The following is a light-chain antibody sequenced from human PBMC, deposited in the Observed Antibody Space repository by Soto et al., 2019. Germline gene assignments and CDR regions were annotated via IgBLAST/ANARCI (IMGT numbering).Light chain of an antibody. Sequence: QSALTQPPSASGSPGQSVTISCTRTSSDVGGYKFVSWYQQHPGKAPKLIIYEVNQRPSGVPDRFSGSKSDNTASLAVSGLQAEDEADYYCSSYAGSNNLLFGGGTKLTVL. CDR1: SSDVGGYKF. CDR2: EVN. J-gene: IGLJ2*01. CDR3: SSYAGSNNLL. V-gene: IGLV2-8*01.